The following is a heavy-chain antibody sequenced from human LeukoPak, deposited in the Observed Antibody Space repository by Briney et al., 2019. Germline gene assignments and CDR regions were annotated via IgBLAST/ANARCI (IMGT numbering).Heavy chain of an antibody. CDR1: GFTFSSYS. CDR2: ISGSGGST. J-gene: IGHJ4*02. V-gene: IGHV3-23*01. CDR3: AKDHYWSIDY. Sequence: GGSLRLSCAASGFTFSSYSMSWVRQAPGKGLEWVSAISGSGGSTYYADSVKGRFTISRDIAKNTLYLQMNSLRAEDTGVYYCAKDHYWSIDYWGRGTLVTVSS. D-gene: IGHD3-3*01.